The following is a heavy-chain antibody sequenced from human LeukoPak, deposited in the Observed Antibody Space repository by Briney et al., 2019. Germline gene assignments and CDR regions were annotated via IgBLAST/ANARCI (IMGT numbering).Heavy chain of an antibody. V-gene: IGHV3-23*01. Sequence: GGTLRLSCSASGFTFSSFAMNWVRQAPGKGLEWVSSISPGGEETYYADSVEGRFPTSRDNSKNPLSLQMNSPRAEDTAVYYCAKQYIVTTWYWFGSWGQGTLVTVSS. D-gene: IGHD4-17*01. J-gene: IGHJ5*01. CDR3: AKQYIVTTWYWFGS. CDR1: GFTFSSFA. CDR2: ISPGGEET.